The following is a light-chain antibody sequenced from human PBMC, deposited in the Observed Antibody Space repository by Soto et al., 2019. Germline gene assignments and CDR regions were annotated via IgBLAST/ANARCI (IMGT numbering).Light chain of an antibody. CDR2: GAS. CDR3: QQYGSSPRA. CDR1: QSVSSNY. V-gene: IGKV3-20*01. J-gene: IGKJ1*01. Sequence: IVFTRSPGTLSXXXXXXXTLSXXASQSVSSNYLAWYQQKPGQAPRLLIYGASSRATGIPDRFSGSGSGTDFTLSICRMEPEELGGYYGQQYGSSPRAFGHGTQVDIK.